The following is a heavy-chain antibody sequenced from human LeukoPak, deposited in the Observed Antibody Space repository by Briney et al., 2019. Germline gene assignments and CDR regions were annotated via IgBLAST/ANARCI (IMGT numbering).Heavy chain of an antibody. CDR3: AKLWGRHVWSFDY. CDR1: GFTFSDST. Sequence: PGGSLRLSCAACGFTFSDSTMSWVRQARGKGLEWVSTIFKTGDTAHYADIVWGRFTLSRDNSKNTLSLQMISLRAEDTGIYYCAKLWGRHVWSFDYWGQGALVTVSS. V-gene: IGHV3-23*01. J-gene: IGHJ4*02. D-gene: IGHD3-16*01. CDR2: IFKTGDTA.